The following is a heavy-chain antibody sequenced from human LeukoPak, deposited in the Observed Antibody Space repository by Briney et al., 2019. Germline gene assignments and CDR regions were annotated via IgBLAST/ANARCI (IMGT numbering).Heavy chain of an antibody. J-gene: IGHJ6*03. CDR3: ARALGEYRSSWYVGVADYYYYYYMDV. D-gene: IGHD6-13*01. V-gene: IGHV4-4*07. CDR1: GGSISSYY. Sequence: PSETLSLTCTVSGGSISSYYWSWIRQPVGKGLEWIGRIYTSGSTNYNPSLKSRVTMSVDTSKNQFSLKLSSVTAADTAVYYCARALGEYRSSWYVGVADYYYYYYMDVWGKGTTVTVSS. CDR2: IYTSGST.